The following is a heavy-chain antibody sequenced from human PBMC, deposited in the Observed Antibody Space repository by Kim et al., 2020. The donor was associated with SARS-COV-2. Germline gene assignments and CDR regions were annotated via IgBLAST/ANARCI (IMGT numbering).Heavy chain of an antibody. CDR3: ARELVATIFHGMDV. Sequence: ASVKVSCKASGYTFTGYYMHWVRQAPGQGLEWMGWINPNSGGTNYAQKFQGRVTMTRDTSISTAYMELSRLRSDDTAVYYCARELVATIFHGMDVWGQGTTVTVSS. CDR2: INPNSGGT. V-gene: IGHV1-2*02. D-gene: IGHD5-12*01. CDR1: GYTFTGYY. J-gene: IGHJ6*02.